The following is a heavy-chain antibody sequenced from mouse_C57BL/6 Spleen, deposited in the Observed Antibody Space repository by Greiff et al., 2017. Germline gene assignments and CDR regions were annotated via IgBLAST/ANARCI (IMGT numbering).Heavy chain of an antibody. CDR2: ISGGGGNT. V-gene: IGHV5-9*01. CDR1: GFTFSSYT. CDR3: ARRGLRDYDMDD. Sequence: EVKVVESGGGLVKPGGSLKLSCAASGFTFSSYTMSWVRQTPEKRLEWVATISGGGGNTYYPDSVKGRFTMSRDNANNTLYLQMSSLRSEDTALYYCARRGLRDYDMDDWGQGTSVTVSS. J-gene: IGHJ4*01. D-gene: IGHD1-1*01.